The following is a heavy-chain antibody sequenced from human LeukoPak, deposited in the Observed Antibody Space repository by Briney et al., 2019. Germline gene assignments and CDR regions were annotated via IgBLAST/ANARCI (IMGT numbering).Heavy chain of an antibody. Sequence: PGGSLRLSCSFSGISFSSYSMHWVRQAPGKGLEYASAIGRNGDGAYYADSVKGRFTISRDNSKNTLYLQMNSLRAEDTAVYYCARGTLFSLGYYDSSGAANEYFQHWGQGTLVTVSS. V-gene: IGHV3-64*04. CDR1: GISFSSYS. D-gene: IGHD3-22*01. CDR3: ARGTLFSLGYYDSSGAANEYFQH. J-gene: IGHJ1*01. CDR2: IGRNGDGA.